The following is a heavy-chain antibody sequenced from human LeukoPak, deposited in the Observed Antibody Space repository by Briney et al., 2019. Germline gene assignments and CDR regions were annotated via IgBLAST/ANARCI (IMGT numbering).Heavy chain of an antibody. J-gene: IGHJ5*02. Sequence: WVRRPPGKGLGGIGSIYYSGSTYYNPSLKSRVTISVDTSKNQFSLKLSSVTAADTAVYYCAPRGGGSYGWFDPWGQGTLVTVSS. V-gene: IGHV4-39*07. D-gene: IGHD1-26*01. CDR3: APRGGGSYGWFDP. CDR2: IYYSGST.